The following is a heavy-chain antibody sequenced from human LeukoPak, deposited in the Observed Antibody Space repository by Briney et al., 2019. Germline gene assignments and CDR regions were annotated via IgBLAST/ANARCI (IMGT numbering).Heavy chain of an antibody. CDR1: GFTFSSYW. CDR2: IKQDGSEK. V-gene: IGHV3-7*01. J-gene: IGHJ4*02. D-gene: IGHD2-2*01. CDR3: ARVECSSTSCPYYFDH. Sequence: GGSLRLSCAASGFTFSSYWMSWVRQAPGKGLEWVANIKQDGSEKYYVDSVKGRFTISRDNAKNSLYLQMTSLRAEDTAVYYCARVECSSTSCPYYFDHWGQGTLVTVSS.